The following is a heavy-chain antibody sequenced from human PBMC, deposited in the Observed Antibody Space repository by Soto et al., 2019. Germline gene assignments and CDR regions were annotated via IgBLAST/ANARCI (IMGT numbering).Heavy chain of an antibody. CDR3: AREREGVGAGLV. CDR1: GFTFSRYW. J-gene: IGHJ3*01. D-gene: IGHD3-16*01. CDR2: ISNSRTYI. V-gene: IGHV3-21*01. Sequence: TGGSLRLSCAASGFTFSRYWRNWVRQAPGKGLGWVSSISNSRTYIYYADSVTGPFTISRHNAKNSLLLQSNTRRGEDSAVYYGAREREGVGAGLVWGQGTMVTVSS.